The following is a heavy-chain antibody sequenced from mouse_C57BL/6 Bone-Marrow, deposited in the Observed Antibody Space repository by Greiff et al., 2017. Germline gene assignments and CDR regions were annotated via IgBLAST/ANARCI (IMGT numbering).Heavy chain of an antibody. V-gene: IGHV5-17*01. CDR3: ARAGDGWAMDY. Sequence: EVQLQESGGGLVKPGGSLKLSCAASGFTFSDYGMHWVRQAPEKGLEWVAYISSGSSTIYYADKVKGRFTISRDNAKNTLFLQMTSLRSEDTAMYCCARAGDGWAMDYWGQGTPVTVSA. CDR1: GFTFSDYG. J-gene: IGHJ4*01. CDR2: ISSGSSTI. D-gene: IGHD1-1*01.